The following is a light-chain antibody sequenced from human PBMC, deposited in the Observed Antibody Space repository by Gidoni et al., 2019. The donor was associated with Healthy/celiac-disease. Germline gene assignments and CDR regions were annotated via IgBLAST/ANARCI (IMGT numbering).Light chain of an antibody. J-gene: IGLJ1*01. Sequence: QSALTQPASVSGSPGQSITISCTGTSSDVGGYNYVSWYQQHPGKAPKIMIYEVSNRPSGVSNRFSGSKSGNTASLTISGLQAEDEADYYCSSYTSSIHYVFGTGTKVTVL. CDR1: SSDVGGYNY. CDR3: SSYTSSIHYV. CDR2: EVS. V-gene: IGLV2-14*01.